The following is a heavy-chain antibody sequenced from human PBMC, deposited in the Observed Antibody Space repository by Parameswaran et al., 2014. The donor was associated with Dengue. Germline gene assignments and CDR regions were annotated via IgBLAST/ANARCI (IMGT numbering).Heavy chain of an antibody. CDR2: IYSGGST. CDR1: GFTVSSNY. V-gene: IGHV3-66*01. D-gene: IGHD3-9*01. Sequence: GESLKISCAASGFTVSSNYMSWVRQAPGKGLEWVSVIYSGGSTYYADSVKGRFTISRDNSKNTLYLQMNSLRAEDTAVYYCARYIYDILTGYYYYGMDVWGQGTTVTVSS. CDR3: ARYIYDILTGYYYYGMDV. J-gene: IGHJ6*02.